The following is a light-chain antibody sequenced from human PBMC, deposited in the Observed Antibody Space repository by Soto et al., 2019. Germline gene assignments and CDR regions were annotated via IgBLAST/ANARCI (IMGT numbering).Light chain of an antibody. CDR2: ASS. J-gene: IGKJ1*01. CDR3: QQTSITPGT. CDR1: QTVKTY. V-gene: IGKV1-39*01. Sequence: DVQMTQSPSSLSASVGDSVTITCRSSQTVKTYLNWYQHKPGKAPQLLIYASSRLQTGVASRFSGIDSGTSLSLTSSSLQTEDFTTYYCQQTSITPGTLGQVTKVEI.